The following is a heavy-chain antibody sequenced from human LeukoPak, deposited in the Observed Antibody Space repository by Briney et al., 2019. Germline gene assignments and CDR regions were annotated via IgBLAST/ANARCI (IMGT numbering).Heavy chain of an antibody. J-gene: IGHJ6*03. CDR2: IIPIFGTA. CDR1: GGTFSSYA. V-gene: IGHV1-69*05. CDR3: AAGRGPYSSLSAHYYMDV. D-gene: IGHD6-6*01. Sequence: ASVKVSCKASGGTFSSYAISWVRQAPGQGLEWMGGIIPIFGTANYAQKFQGRVTITTDESTSTAYMELSSLRSEDTAVCYCAAGRGPYSSLSAHYYMDVWGKGTTVTVSS.